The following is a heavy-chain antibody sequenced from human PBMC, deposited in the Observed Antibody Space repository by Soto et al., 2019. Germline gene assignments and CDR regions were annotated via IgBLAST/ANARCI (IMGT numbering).Heavy chain of an antibody. CDR2: INPSGGST. CDR1: GYTFTSYY. CDR3: ARVGAYCVSTSCHDY. J-gene: IGHJ4*02. Sequence: ASVKVSCKASGYTFTSYYMHWVRQAPGQGLEWMGIINPSGGSTRYAQKFQGRVTMTRDTSTSTVYMELSSLRSEDTAVYYCARVGAYCVSTSCHDYWGQGTLVTVSS. D-gene: IGHD2-2*01. V-gene: IGHV1-46*01.